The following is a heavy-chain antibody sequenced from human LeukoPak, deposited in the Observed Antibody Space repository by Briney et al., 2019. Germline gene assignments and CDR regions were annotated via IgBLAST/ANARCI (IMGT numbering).Heavy chain of an antibody. Sequence: ASVKVSCKASGGTFSSYAISWVRQAPGQGLEWMGRIIPILGIANYAQKFQGRVTITAGKSTSTAYMELSSLRSEDTAVYYCARGIRITMVRGANRGGNWFDPWGQGTLVTVSS. CDR2: IIPILGIA. J-gene: IGHJ5*02. D-gene: IGHD3-10*01. CDR3: ARGIRITMVRGANRGGNWFDP. V-gene: IGHV1-69*04. CDR1: GGTFSSYA.